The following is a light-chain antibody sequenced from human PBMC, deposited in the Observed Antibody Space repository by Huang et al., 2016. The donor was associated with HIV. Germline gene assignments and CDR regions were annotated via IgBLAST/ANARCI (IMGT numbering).Light chain of an antibody. Sequence: EIMMTQSPATLSVSPVERATLSCRASQSVGTNLAWYQQKPGQAPRLLIYGASTRATGIPARFRGSGSGTEFTLTISDLQSEDFAVYYCHQYNDWPITFGPGTKVDMK. CDR1: QSVGTN. CDR3: HQYNDWPIT. CDR2: GAS. V-gene: IGKV3-15*01. J-gene: IGKJ3*01.